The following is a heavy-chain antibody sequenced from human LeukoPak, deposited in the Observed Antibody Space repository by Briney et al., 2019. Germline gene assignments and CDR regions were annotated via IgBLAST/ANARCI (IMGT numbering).Heavy chain of an antibody. D-gene: IGHD4-17*01. Sequence: GGSLRLSCAASGFTFSIYTMNWVRQAPGKGLAWVSYISGSSTTIYYADSVKGRFTISTDNPKTSLYLQMNSLRAETTAVYSCARGAYGDYYLDYGGQGTLVPVSS. CDR3: ARGAYGDYYLDY. J-gene: IGHJ4*02. CDR1: GFTFSIYT. V-gene: IGHV3-48*04. CDR2: ISGSSTTI.